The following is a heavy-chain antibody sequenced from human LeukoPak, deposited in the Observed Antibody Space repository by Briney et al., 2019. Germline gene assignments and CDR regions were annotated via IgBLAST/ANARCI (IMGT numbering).Heavy chain of an antibody. CDR3: ARRSSGIIDY. Sequence: PSETLSLTCAVYGGSFSGYYWSWIRQPPGKGLEWIGEINHSGSTNYNPSLKSRVTISVDTSKNQFSLKLSSVTAADTAVYYCARRSSGIIDYWGQGTLVTVSS. CDR1: GGSFSGYY. D-gene: IGHD3-22*01. V-gene: IGHV4-34*01. J-gene: IGHJ4*02. CDR2: INHSGST.